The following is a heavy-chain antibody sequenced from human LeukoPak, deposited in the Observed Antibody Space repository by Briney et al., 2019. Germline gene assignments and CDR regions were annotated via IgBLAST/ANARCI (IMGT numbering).Heavy chain of an antibody. V-gene: IGHV3-30*04. CDR2: ISYDGSNK. CDR3: AKPLFDP. Sequence: PGGSLRLSCAASGFTFSSYAMHWVRQAPGKGLEWVAVISYDGSNKYYADSVKGRFTISRDNSKNTLYLQMNSLRAEDTAVYYCAKPLFDPWGQGNLVTVSS. CDR1: GFTFSSYA. J-gene: IGHJ5*02.